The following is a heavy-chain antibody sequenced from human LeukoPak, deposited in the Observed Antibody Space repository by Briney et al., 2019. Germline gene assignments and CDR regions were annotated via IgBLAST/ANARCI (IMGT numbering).Heavy chain of an antibody. D-gene: IGHD3-22*01. Sequence: SETLSLTCTVSGGSIISYYWSWIRQPAGKGLEWIGRIYTSGSTNYNPSLKSRVTMSVDTSKNQFSLKLSSVTAADTAVYYCATIGDYYHSSGYYFFDYWGQGTLVTVSS. J-gene: IGHJ4*02. V-gene: IGHV4-4*07. CDR3: ATIGDYYHSSGYYFFDY. CDR2: IYTSGST. CDR1: GGSIISYY.